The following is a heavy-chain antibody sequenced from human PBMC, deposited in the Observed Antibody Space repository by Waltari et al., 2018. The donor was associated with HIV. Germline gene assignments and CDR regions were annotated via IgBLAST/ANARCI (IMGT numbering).Heavy chain of an antibody. V-gene: IGHV3-7*04. D-gene: IGHD3-10*01. Sequence: EVQLVESGGGLVQPGGSLRLSCAASGFTFSSYWMSWVRQAPGKGREWVANIKQDGSEKYYVDSVNGRFTDSRDKAENSLYLQMNSLRAEDTAVYYCARGGFYGSGSKVNWGQGTLVTVSS. CDR1: GFTFSSYW. CDR2: IKQDGSEK. J-gene: IGHJ4*02. CDR3: ARGGFYGSGSKVN.